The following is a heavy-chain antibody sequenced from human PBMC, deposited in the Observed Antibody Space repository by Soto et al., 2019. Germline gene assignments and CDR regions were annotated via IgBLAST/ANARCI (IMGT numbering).Heavy chain of an antibody. D-gene: IGHD3-3*01. CDR3: AKDSWAIFGVPAGEYYAMDV. J-gene: IGHJ6*01. V-gene: IGHV3-23*01. CDR2: ISGSGGTT. Sequence: EVQLLESGGAPVQSGGPLRLSCVASGFTFENYAMSWVRQAPGKGLEWVSAISGSGGTTYYSDSVKGRFTISRDTSKNTVYLQMNDLRVEDAAEYFCAKDSWAIFGVPAGEYYAMDVW. CDR1: GFTFENYA.